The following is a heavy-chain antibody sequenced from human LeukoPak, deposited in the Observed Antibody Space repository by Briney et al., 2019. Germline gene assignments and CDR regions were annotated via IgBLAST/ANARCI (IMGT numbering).Heavy chain of an antibody. Sequence: SETLSLTCTVSGGSISSSSYYWGWIPQPPGKGLEWIGRIYYSGSTYYNPSLKSRVTISVDTSKNQFSLKLSSVTAADTAAYYCARDLFPDYGDRHYYYYGMDVWGQGTTVTVSS. CDR1: GGSISSSSYY. V-gene: IGHV4-39*07. J-gene: IGHJ6*02. D-gene: IGHD4-17*01. CDR3: ARDLFPDYGDRHYYYYGMDV. CDR2: IYYSGST.